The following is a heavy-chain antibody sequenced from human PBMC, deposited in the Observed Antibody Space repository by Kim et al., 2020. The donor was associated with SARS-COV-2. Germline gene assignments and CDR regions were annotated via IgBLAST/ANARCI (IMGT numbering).Heavy chain of an antibody. D-gene: IGHD5-12*01. CDR3: ATGQWLRLGERNWFDP. Sequence: SETLSLTCAVYGGSFSGYYWSWIRQPPGKGLEWIGEINHSGSTNNNPSLKSRVTISVDTSKNQFSLKLSSVTAADTAVYYCATGQWLRLGERNWFDPWG. CDR2: INHSGST. CDR1: GGSFSGYY. V-gene: IGHV4-34*01. J-gene: IGHJ5*02.